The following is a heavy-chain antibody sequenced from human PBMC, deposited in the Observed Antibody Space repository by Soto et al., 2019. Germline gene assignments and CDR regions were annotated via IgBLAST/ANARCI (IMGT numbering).Heavy chain of an antibody. Sequence: GESLKISCKGSGYSFTSYWIGWVRQMPGKGLEWMGIIYPGDSDTRYSPSFQGQVTISADKSISTAYLQWSSLKASDTAMYYCARGYCSGGSCYPLYHFDYWGQGTLVTVSS. CDR1: GYSFTSYW. CDR2: IYPGDSDT. D-gene: IGHD2-15*01. J-gene: IGHJ4*02. V-gene: IGHV5-51*01. CDR3: ARGYCSGGSCYPLYHFDY.